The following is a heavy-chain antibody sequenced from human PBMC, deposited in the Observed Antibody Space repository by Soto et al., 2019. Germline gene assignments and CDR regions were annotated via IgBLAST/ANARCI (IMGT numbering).Heavy chain of an antibody. D-gene: IGHD4-17*01. V-gene: IGHV3-23*01. Sequence: GGSLRLSCAASGFTFSSYAMTWVRQASGKGLEWVSAVSGSGGSLYYADSVKGRFTISRDNSKNTVYLQMDSLRAEDTAVYYCAKDSTVAATDYFDNWGQGTLVTVSS. CDR1: GFTFSSYA. J-gene: IGHJ4*02. CDR3: AKDSTVAATDYFDN. CDR2: VSGSGGSL.